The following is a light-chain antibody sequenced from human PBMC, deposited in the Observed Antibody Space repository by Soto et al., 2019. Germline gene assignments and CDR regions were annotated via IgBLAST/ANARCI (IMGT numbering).Light chain of an antibody. CDR3: KQYKSRRT. CDR2: KAS. V-gene: IGKV1-5*03. CDR1: HTIISW. Sequence: DIHTTPSPSTLSGSVVYIFTITCLASHTIISWLAWYQQKPGKAPKLLIYKASTLKSGVPSRFSGSGSGTEFTLTLSSLQPDDYATYYCKQYKSRRTFGQGTKVDIK. J-gene: IGKJ1*01.